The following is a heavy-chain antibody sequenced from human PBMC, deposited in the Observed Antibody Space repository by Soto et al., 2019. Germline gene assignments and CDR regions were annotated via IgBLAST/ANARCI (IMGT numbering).Heavy chain of an antibody. CDR3: ARGRGYSGDDHYYYFDMDV. D-gene: IGHD5-12*01. CDR1: GGTFNNYP. CDR2: SIPIFGTA. J-gene: IGHJ6*02. Sequence: QMQLVQSRAEVKKPASSVKVSCKASGGTFNNYPITWVRQAPGEGLEWMGGSIPIFGTANYAQNFQGRVTISVDESTSTAYMELSSLRSEDTAVYYCARGRGYSGDDHYYYFDMDVWGQGTTVTVSS. V-gene: IGHV1-69*01.